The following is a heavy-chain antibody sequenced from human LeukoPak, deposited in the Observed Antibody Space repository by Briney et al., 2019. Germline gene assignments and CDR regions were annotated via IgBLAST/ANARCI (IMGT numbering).Heavy chain of an antibody. CDR2: INPDGGST. Sequence: ASVKVSCKASGYTFTSYWIQWVRQAPGQGLEWVGLINPDGGSTAYAHRFQGGVIMTRDTSTSTAYMDLSSLRSEDTAVYHCARAPRNSSTMLDFWGQGTLVTISS. J-gene: IGHJ4*02. V-gene: IGHV1-46*01. CDR3: ARAPRNSSTMLDF. D-gene: IGHD6-13*01. CDR1: GYTFTSYW.